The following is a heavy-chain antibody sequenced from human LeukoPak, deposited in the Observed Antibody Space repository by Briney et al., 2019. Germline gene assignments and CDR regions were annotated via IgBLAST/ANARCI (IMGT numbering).Heavy chain of an antibody. CDR2: IIPIFGTA. D-gene: IGHD3-3*01. V-gene: IGHV1-69*13. CDR3: ARVSGLPSAIYYYYGMDV. Sequence: ASVKVSCKASGGTFSSYAISWVRQAPGQGLEWMGGIIPIFGTANYAQKFQGRVTITADESTSTAYMELSSLRSEDTAVYYCARVSGLPSAIYYYYGMDVWGQGTTVTVSS. J-gene: IGHJ6*02. CDR1: GGTFSSYA.